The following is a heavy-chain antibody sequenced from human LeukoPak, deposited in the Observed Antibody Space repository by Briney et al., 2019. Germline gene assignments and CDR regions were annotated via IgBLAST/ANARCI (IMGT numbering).Heavy chain of an antibody. CDR2: INTDGSSP. V-gene: IGHV3-74*01. CDR1: GFTLSSYW. J-gene: IGHJ4*02. CDR3: ARGSNSSPHNFDY. Sequence: GGPLRLSCAASGFTLSSYWMHWVRQAPGGGLLWVSRINTDGSSPRYAVSVKGRFTISRDNAKNTLYLQMNSLRAEDTAVYYCARGSNSSPHNFDYWGQGTLVTVSS. D-gene: IGHD6-13*01.